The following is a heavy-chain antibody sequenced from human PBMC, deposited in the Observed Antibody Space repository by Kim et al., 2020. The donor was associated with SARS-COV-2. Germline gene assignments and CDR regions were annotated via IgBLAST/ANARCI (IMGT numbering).Heavy chain of an antibody. J-gene: IGHJ4*02. CDR2: IKQDGSEK. V-gene: IGHV3-7*03. CDR3: ARGLHYDATGYYRHFDC. D-gene: IGHD3-9*01. CDR1: GFNFTRHW. Sequence: GGSLRLSCAASGFNFTRHWMNWVRQAPGKGLEWVANIKQDGSEKNYVDSVRGRFTISRDNAKNTLYLQMSSLRAEDTAVYFCARGLHYDATGYYRHFDCWGQGTLVTVSS.